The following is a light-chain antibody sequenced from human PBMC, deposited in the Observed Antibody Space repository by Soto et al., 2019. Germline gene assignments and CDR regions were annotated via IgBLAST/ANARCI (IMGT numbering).Light chain of an antibody. V-gene: IGLV2-11*01. J-gene: IGLJ1*01. CDR2: DVS. CDR3: FSYAGSYRNV. Sequence: QSVLTQPRSVCGSPGQSVTISCTGTISDVGGYNYVSWYQHLPGKVPKLMIYDVSKRPSGVPDRFSGSKSGNTASLTISGLQAEDADDYSCFSYAGSYRNVFATEPKVTV. CDR1: ISDVGGYNY.